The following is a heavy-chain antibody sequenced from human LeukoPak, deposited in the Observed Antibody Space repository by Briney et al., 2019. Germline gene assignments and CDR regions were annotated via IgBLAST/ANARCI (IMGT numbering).Heavy chain of an antibody. Sequence: GGSLRLSCAASGFTFSSYWISWVRQAPGKGLEWVANIKQDGSEKYYVDSVKGRFTISRDNAKNSLYLQMNSLRAEDTAVYYCARDADYYDSSGLDYWGQGTLVTVSS. J-gene: IGHJ4*02. V-gene: IGHV3-7*01. CDR1: GFTFSSYW. CDR2: IKQDGSEK. D-gene: IGHD3-22*01. CDR3: ARDADYYDSSGLDY.